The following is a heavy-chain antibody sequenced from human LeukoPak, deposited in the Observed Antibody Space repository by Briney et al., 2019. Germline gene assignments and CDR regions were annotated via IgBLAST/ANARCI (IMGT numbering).Heavy chain of an antibody. V-gene: IGHV3-30*04. CDR1: GFTFSSYA. CDR2: ISYDGSNK. J-gene: IGHJ5*02. D-gene: IGHD3-10*01. CDR3: ARVGSLSGSGSYTPPYH. Sequence: GGSLRLSCAASGFTFSSYAMHWVRQAPGKGLEWVAVISYDGSNKYYAVSVKGRFTISRDNSKNTLYLQMNSLRAEDTAVYYCARVGSLSGSGSYTPPYHWGQGTLVTVSS.